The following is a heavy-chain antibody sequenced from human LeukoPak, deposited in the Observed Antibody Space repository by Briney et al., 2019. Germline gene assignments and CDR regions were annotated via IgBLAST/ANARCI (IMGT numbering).Heavy chain of an antibody. CDR1: GFTFSSYA. D-gene: IGHD7-27*01. CDR2: ISYDGSNK. CDR3: AGDPAWGAIDY. V-gene: IGHV3-30*07. J-gene: IGHJ4*02. Sequence: GGSLRLSCAASGFTFSSYAMHWVRQAPGKGLEWVAVISYDGSNKYYADSVKGRFTISRDNSKNTLYLQMNSLRVEDTGVYYCAGDPAWGAIDYWGQGTLVTVSS.